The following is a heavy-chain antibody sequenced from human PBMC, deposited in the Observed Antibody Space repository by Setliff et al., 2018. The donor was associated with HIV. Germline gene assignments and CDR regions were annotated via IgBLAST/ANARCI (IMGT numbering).Heavy chain of an antibody. J-gene: IGHJ3*02. CDR1: GGSFSDFY. Sequence: PSETLSLTCVVYGGSFSDFYWVWVRQPPSKGLEWIGEITHRGSTTYNPTLQSRVAISVDTSISTAYMELSRLRSDDTAVYYCARGGLATGAFDIWGQGTMVTVSS. D-gene: IGHD5-12*01. CDR2: ITHRGST. V-gene: IGHV4-34*01. CDR3: ARGGLATGAFDI.